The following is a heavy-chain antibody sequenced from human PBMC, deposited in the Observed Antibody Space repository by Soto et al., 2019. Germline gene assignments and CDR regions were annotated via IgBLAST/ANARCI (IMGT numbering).Heavy chain of an antibody. Sequence: EVQLLESGGGLVQPGGSLRLSCAASGFTFSSYAMSWVRQAPGKGLEWVSAISGSGGSTYYADSVKGRFTISRDNSKKTLYLQMNSLRAEDTAVYYCAKVNPNIVVVPAAIGGLDYWGQGTLVTVSS. J-gene: IGHJ4*02. CDR1: GFTFSSYA. CDR3: AKVNPNIVVVPAAIGGLDY. CDR2: ISGSGGST. V-gene: IGHV3-23*01. D-gene: IGHD2-2*01.